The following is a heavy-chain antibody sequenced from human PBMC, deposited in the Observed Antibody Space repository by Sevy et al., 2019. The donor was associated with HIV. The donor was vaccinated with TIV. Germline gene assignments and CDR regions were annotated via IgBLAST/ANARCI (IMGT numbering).Heavy chain of an antibody. V-gene: IGHV3-23*01. CDR2: ISGGGGST. D-gene: IGHD3-22*01. CDR3: AKDPSLVVIIQGYFDY. CDR1: GFTFSSYA. Sequence: GGSLRLSCAASGFTFSSYAMSWVRQAPGKGLEWVSAISGGGGSTYYADSVKGRFTTSRDNSKNTLYLQMNSLRAEDTAVDYCAKDPSLVVIIQGYFDYWGQGTLVTVSS. J-gene: IGHJ4*02.